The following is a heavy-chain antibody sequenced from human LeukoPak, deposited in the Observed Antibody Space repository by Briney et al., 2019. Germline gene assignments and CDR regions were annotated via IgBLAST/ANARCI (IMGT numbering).Heavy chain of an antibody. CDR2: IYASGST. J-gene: IGHJ4*02. D-gene: IGHD5-12*01. CDR1: GGSISSYY. V-gene: IGHV4-4*09. CDR3: ARRATMLAGGYFDY. Sequence: SETLSLTCTVSGGSISSYYWSWIRQTPGKGLEWIGYIYASGSTTYNPSLKSRVTISIDTSKNQFSLKLSSVTAADTAGYYCARRATMLAGGYFDYWGQGTLVSVSS.